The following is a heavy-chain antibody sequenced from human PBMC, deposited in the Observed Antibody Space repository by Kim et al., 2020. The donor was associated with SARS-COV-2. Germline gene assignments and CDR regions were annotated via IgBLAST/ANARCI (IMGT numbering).Heavy chain of an antibody. CDR3: ARLSSPRSWFDP. Sequence: SETLSLTCAVDGGSFSAYYWSWIRQPPGKGLEWIGEITHSGSTNYNPSLKSRVTISLDTSKNQFSLKVTSVTAADTAVYYCARLSSPRSWFDPWGQGTLVTVSS. V-gene: IGHV4-34*01. CDR2: ITHSGST. CDR1: GGSFSAYY. D-gene: IGHD2-2*01. J-gene: IGHJ5*02.